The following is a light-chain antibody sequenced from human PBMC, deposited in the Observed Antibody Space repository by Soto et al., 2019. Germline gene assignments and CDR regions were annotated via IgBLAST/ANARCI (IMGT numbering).Light chain of an antibody. CDR3: QLRRT. CDR1: QSVSTY. CDR2: DAS. Sequence: ETVLTQSPATLSLSPGERATLSCRASQSVSTYLAWYQQKPGQAPRLLIYDASNRATGIPARFSGSGSGTDFTLTISRLEPEDFAVYYCQLRRTFGQGTKVEIK. V-gene: IGKV3-11*01. J-gene: IGKJ1*01.